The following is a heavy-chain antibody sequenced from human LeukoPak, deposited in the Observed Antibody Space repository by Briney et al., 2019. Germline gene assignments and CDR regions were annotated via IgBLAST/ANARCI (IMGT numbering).Heavy chain of an antibody. CDR3: AGGSWSGYPPYYMDV. CDR1: GYTFTCYY. J-gene: IGHJ6*03. CDR2: INPNSGGT. D-gene: IGHD3-3*01. V-gene: IGHV1-2*02. Sequence: ASVKVSCKASGYTFTCYYMHWVRQAPGQGLEWMGWINPNSGGTNYAQKFQGRVTMTRDTSISTANMELSRLRSDDTAVYYCAGGSWSGYPPYYMDVWGKGTTVTVSS.